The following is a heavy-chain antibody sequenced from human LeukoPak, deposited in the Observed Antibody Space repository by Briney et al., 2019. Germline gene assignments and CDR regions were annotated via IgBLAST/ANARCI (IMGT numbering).Heavy chain of an antibody. J-gene: IGHJ4*02. CDR3: AKDDVTSGRALDY. D-gene: IGHD2-21*02. V-gene: IGHV3-53*01. Sequence: GGSLRLSCAASGFTVSSKFMHWVRQAPGKGLEWVSVIYSGGITYYADSVKGRFTVSRDNSRNTMYLHMNSLKVEDTAVYYCAKDDVTSGRALDYWGQGTLVTVSS. CDR2: IYSGGIT. CDR1: GFTVSSKF.